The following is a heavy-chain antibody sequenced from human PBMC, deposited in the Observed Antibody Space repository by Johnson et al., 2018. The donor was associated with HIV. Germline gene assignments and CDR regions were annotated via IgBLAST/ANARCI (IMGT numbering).Heavy chain of an antibody. CDR1: GLTFSTYA. CDR3: WAGPGWYNWNKHDFDI. D-gene: IGHD1-1*01. Sequence: QMLLVESGGGVVQPERSLRLSCAASGLTFSTYAMHWVRQAPGKGLEWVAVISYDGSNKYYTDSVKGRFTISRDNSKSTLYLQMNSLRVEDTAVYYCWAGPGWYNWNKHDFDIWGQGTMVTVSS. CDR2: ISYDGSNK. J-gene: IGHJ3*02. V-gene: IGHV3-30-3*01.